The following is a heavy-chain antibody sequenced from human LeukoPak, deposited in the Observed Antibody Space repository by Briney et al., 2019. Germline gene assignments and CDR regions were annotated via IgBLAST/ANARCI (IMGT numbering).Heavy chain of an antibody. CDR1: GFTLSRFA. J-gene: IGHJ4*02. D-gene: IGHD2-15*01. Sequence: PRRSLTLSCTASGFTLSRFAMHWVRQAPGKGLEWLGHVSDDGSEKHYVDSVRGRFTISRDPSKNTLYLEMTSLRTEDTAVYYCAREADSGYYRTVDYWGQGTMVTVS. V-gene: IGHV3-30-3*01. CDR3: AREADSGYYRTVDY. CDR2: VSDDGSEK.